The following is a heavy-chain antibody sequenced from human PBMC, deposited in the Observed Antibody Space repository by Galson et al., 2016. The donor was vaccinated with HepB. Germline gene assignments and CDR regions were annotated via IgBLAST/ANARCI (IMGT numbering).Heavy chain of an antibody. CDR2: ISSGGTT. Sequence: SLRLSCAASGFTVSSNYMNWVRQTPGKGLEWVSFISSGGTTYHAGSVKGRFTISRDKSKNTLYLQMSSLRSEDTAVYYCATATNFYRYYGMDVWGQGTTVIVSS. J-gene: IGHJ6*02. CDR1: GFTVSSNY. V-gene: IGHV3-53*01. CDR3: ATATNFYRYYGMDV.